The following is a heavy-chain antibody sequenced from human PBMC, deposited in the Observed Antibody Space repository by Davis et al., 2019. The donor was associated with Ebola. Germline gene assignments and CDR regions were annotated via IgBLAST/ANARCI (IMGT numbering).Heavy chain of an antibody. Sequence: PGGSLRLSCAASGFTFSTYSMNWVRQTPGKGLEWVSSISSSGGYIYYADSVKGRFTISRDTAKNSLYLQMSSLRAEDTAVYYCARDYYGDFFFDYWGQGALVTVSS. D-gene: IGHD4-17*01. V-gene: IGHV3-21*01. CDR3: ARDYYGDFFFDY. CDR1: GFTFSTYS. CDR2: ISSSGGYI. J-gene: IGHJ4*02.